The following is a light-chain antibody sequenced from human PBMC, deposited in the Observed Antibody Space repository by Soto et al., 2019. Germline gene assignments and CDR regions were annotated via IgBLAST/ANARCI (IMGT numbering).Light chain of an antibody. V-gene: IGLV2-14*01. CDR1: SSDIGGFNF. CDR2: EVS. Sequence: QSMLTQPASVSGSPGQSITISCTGTSSDIGGFNFVSWYQHHPGKAPKLLIYEVSDQASGVSNHFSGSKSGNTATLTISGLQAEDEADYYCSSYTTTTSLFVFGSGTKVTVL. CDR3: SSYTTTTSLFV. J-gene: IGLJ1*01.